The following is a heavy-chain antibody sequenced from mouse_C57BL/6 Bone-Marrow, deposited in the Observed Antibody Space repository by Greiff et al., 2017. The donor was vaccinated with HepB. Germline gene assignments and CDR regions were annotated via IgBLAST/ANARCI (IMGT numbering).Heavy chain of an antibody. CDR1: GYAFTNYL. CDR3: ARLSNYVNDYYAMDY. CDR2: INPGSGGT. V-gene: IGHV1-54*01. D-gene: IGHD2-5*01. Sequence: QVQLQQSGAELVRPGTSVKVSCKASGYAFTNYLIEWVKQRPGQGLEWIGVINPGSGGTNYNEKFKGKATLTADKSSSTAYLQLSILTSEDSAVYFCARLSNYVNDYYAMDYWGQGTSVTVSS. J-gene: IGHJ4*01.